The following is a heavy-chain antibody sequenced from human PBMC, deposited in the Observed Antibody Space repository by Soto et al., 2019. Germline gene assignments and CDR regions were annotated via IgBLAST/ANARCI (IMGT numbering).Heavy chain of an antibody. D-gene: IGHD6-13*01. V-gene: IGHV1-18*01. CDR2: ISADNGNT. CDR3: ARGPLYTSSWFSDYYYYGMDV. CDR1: GYTFNTYG. J-gene: IGHJ6*02. Sequence: QVVLVQSGVEVKKPGASVKVSCTASGYTFNTYGISWVRQAPGQGLEWMGWISADNGNTNYSQKFQGRVTMTTDTSTGTAYIELRSLRSDDTAVYYCARGPLYTSSWFSDYYYYGMDVWGQGTTVTVSS.